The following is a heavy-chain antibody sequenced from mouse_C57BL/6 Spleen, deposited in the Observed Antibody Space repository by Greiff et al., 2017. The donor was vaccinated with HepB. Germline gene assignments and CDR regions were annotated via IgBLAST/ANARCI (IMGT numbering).Heavy chain of an antibody. Sequence: VQLKESGAELVRPGASVKLSCTASGFNIKDDYMHWVKQRPEQGLEWIGWIDPENGDTEYAAKFQGKATITADTSSNTAYLQLSSLTSDDTAVYYCTARGYAMGYWGQGTSVTVSS. CDR2: IDPENGDT. CDR3: TARGYAMGY. CDR1: GFNIKDDY. V-gene: IGHV14-4*01. J-gene: IGHJ4*01.